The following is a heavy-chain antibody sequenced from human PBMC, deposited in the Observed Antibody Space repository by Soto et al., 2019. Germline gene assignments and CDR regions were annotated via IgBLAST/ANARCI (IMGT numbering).Heavy chain of an antibody. CDR2: IYYSGST. Sequence: SETLSLTCTVSVSSISSYYWSWLRQPPGKGLEWIGYIYYSGSTNYNPSLKSRVTISVDTSKNQFSLKLSSVTAADTAVYYCARAGTSGYDILTGYSNHFDYWGQGTLVTVSS. D-gene: IGHD3-9*01. J-gene: IGHJ4*02. CDR3: ARAGTSGYDILTGYSNHFDY. V-gene: IGHV4-59*01. CDR1: VSSISSYY.